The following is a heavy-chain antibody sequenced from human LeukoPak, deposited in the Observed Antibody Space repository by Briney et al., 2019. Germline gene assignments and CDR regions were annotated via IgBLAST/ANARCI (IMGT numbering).Heavy chain of an antibody. CDR3: ATSRDWRVES. D-gene: IGHD2-21*02. V-gene: IGHV3-48*02. CDR2: ITGGSNNI. Sequence: PGRSLRLSCAASGFAFSIYSLNWVRQTPGKRLEWVSYITGGSNNILYADSVKGRFTISRDNAKNSLYLQMNSLRDEDTAVYYCATSRDWRVESWGRGIAVTVSS. CDR1: GFAFSIYS. J-gene: IGHJ4*02.